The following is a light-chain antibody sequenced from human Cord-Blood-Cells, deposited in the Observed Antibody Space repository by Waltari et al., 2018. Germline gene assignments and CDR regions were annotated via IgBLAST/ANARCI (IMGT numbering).Light chain of an antibody. CDR1: QSISSY. V-gene: IGKV1-39*01. Sequence: DIQMTQSQYSLSASVGERVTITCRASQSISSYLNWYQQKPGKAPKLLIYAASSLQSGVPSRFSGSGSGTDFTLTISSLQPEDFATYYCQQSYSTPPSFGQGTKLEIK. J-gene: IGKJ2*03. CDR2: AAS. CDR3: QQSYSTPPS.